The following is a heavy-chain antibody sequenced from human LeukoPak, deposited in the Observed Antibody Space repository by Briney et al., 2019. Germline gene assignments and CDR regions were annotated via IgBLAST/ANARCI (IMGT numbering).Heavy chain of an antibody. D-gene: IGHD3-10*01. J-gene: IGHJ4*02. Sequence: SETLSLTCTVSGYSISSGYYWSWIRQPPGKGLEWIGEINHSGSTNYNPSLKSRVTISVDTSKNQFSLKLSSVTAADTAVYYCARTGPKMVRGIDYWGQGTLVTVSS. CDR1: GYSISSGYY. CDR3: ARTGPKMVRGIDY. CDR2: INHSGST. V-gene: IGHV4-38-2*02.